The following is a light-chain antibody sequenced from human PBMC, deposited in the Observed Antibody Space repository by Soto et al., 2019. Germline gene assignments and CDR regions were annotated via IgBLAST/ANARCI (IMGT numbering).Light chain of an antibody. CDR1: ESVASY. CDR2: GAS. CDR3: QQRSNWPRT. Sequence: EIVLPQSPGTLSLSPGEGATLSCRASESVASYLAWYHQKPGQAPRLLIFGASTRATGVPPRFSGSGSGTDFTLTISSLEPEDFGVYYCQQRSNWPRTFGQGTKVDIK. J-gene: IGKJ1*01. V-gene: IGKV3-11*01.